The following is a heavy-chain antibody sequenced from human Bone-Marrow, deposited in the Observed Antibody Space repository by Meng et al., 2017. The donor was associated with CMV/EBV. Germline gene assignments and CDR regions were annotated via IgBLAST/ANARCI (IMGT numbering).Heavy chain of an antibody. CDR2: INPSGGST. V-gene: IGHV1-46*01. J-gene: IGHJ4*02. CDR3: ARDVGMGY. CDR1: GYTFTSYD. D-gene: IGHD2-15*01. Sequence: ASVKVSCKASGYTFTSYDINWVRQATGQGLEWMGIINPSGGSTSYAQKFQGRVTMTRDTSTSTVYMELSSLRSEDTAVYYCARDVGMGYWGQGTLVTVSS.